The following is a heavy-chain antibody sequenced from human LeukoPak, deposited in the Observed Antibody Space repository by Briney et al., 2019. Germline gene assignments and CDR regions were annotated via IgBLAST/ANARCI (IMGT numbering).Heavy chain of an antibody. J-gene: IGHJ3*02. Sequence: GASVKVSCKTSGYTFTSYTMNWVRQAPGQGLEWKGWINTNTGNPAYAQAFTGRFVFSLDTSVSTAYLQISSLKAEDTAVYYCARDLSSSWNTKGDAFDIWGQGTMVTVSS. D-gene: IGHD6-13*01. CDR3: ARDLSSSWNTKGDAFDI. V-gene: IGHV7-4-1*02. CDR1: GYTFTSYT. CDR2: INTNTGNP.